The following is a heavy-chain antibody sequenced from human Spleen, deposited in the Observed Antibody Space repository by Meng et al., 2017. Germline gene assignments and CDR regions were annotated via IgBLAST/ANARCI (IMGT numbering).Heavy chain of an antibody. D-gene: IGHD2/OR15-2a*01. Sequence: GGSLRLSCAASGFTFSTYTINWVRQSPGKGLEWVSSISGSSAYFFYADSVKGRFTISRDNGKNSVDLQMNNLRDEDPAVYYCARDKDDSTTYNFYGMDVWGQGTTVTVSS. J-gene: IGHJ6*02. CDR3: ARDKDDSTTYNFYGMDV. V-gene: IGHV3-21*01. CDR1: GFTFSTYT. CDR2: ISGSSAYF.